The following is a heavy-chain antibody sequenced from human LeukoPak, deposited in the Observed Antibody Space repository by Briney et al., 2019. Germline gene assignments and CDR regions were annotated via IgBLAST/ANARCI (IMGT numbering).Heavy chain of an antibody. D-gene: IGHD2-2*01. V-gene: IGHV1-18*01. CDR3: ARIGFGCSSTSCYDFDY. CDR1: GYTFTSYG. Sequence: ASVKVSCKASGYTFTSYGISWVRQAPGQGLEWMGWISAYNGNTNYAQKLQGRVTMTTDTSTSTAYMELRSLRSDDTAVYYCARIGFGCSSTSCYDFDYWGQGTLVTVSS. CDR2: ISAYNGNT. J-gene: IGHJ4*02.